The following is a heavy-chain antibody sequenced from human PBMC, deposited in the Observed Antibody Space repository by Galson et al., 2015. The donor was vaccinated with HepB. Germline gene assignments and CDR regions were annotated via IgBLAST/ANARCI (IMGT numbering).Heavy chain of an antibody. Sequence: PALVKPTQTLTLTCTFSGFSLSTSGVGVGWIRQPPGKALEWLALIYWDDDKRYSPSLKSRLTITKDTSKNQVVLTMTNMDPVDTATYYCAHSKMVRGAHRSEHWGQGTLVTVSS. V-gene: IGHV2-5*02. CDR1: GFSLSTSGVG. D-gene: IGHD3-10*01. J-gene: IGHJ1*01. CDR3: AHSKMVRGAHRSEH. CDR2: IYWDDDK.